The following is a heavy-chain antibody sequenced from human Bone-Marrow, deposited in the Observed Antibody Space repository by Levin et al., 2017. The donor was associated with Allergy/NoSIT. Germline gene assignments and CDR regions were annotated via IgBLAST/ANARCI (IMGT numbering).Heavy chain of an antibody. D-gene: IGHD2-8*02. CDR1: EFTVRTNY. CDR3: ARGIIGDVRVAHKEAFDI. CDR2: IYGGNST. J-gene: IGHJ3*02. Sequence: GGSLRLSCAASEFTVRTNYMSWVRQASGKGLEWVSVIYGGNSTYYADSVKGRFTVSRDTSHNTVYLQMRSLRAEDTGVYYCARGIIGDVRVAHKEAFDIWGQGTMVSVSS. V-gene: IGHV3-53*01.